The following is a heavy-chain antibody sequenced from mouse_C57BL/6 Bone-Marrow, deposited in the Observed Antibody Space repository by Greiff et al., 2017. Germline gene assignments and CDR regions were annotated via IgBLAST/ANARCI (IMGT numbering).Heavy chain of an antibody. CDR1: GFTFSSYA. CDR3: ARAFSWFAY. J-gene: IGHJ3*01. CDR2: ISDGGSYT. V-gene: IGHV5-4*01. Sequence: EVQLVESGGGLVKPGGSLKLSCAASGFTFSSYAMSWVRQTPEKRLEWVATISDGGSYTYYPDNVKGRFTISRDNAKNNLYLQMSHLKSEDTAMYYCARAFSWFAYWGQGTLVTVSA.